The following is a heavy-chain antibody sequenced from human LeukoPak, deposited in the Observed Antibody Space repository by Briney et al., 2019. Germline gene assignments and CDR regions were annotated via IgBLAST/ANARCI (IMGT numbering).Heavy chain of an antibody. CDR3: VSQKWLYAFDI. CDR2: IYSGGAT. CDR1: GLTVNSNY. Sequence: GGSLRLSCVASGLTVNSNYRSCVRQAPGKGLEWVSAIYSGGATYYADSVRGRFTVSRDDSKNTLYLQMYRLRVEDTAMYYCVSQKWLYAFDIWGQGTMVTVSS. J-gene: IGHJ3*02. V-gene: IGHV3-53*01. D-gene: IGHD5-24*01.